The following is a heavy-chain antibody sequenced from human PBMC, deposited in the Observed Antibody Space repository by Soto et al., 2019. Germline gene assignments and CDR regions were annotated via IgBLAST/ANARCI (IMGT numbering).Heavy chain of an antibody. D-gene: IGHD1-1*01. V-gene: IGHV3-74*01. CDR3: ARTYVPGIAGFDP. CDR2: MSGDGKTI. J-gene: IGHJ5*02. Sequence: GGSLRLSCAASGFTFSNHFMHWVRQVPGEGLVWVSRMSGDGKTISYADSVKGRFTISRDNAKNTLYLQMNSLRVEDTAVYYCARTYVPGIAGFDPWGQGTLVTVSS. CDR1: GFTFSNHF.